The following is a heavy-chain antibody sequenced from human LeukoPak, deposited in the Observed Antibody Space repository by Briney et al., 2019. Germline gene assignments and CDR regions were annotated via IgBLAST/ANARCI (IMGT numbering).Heavy chain of an antibody. CDR1: GYTFTAYY. V-gene: IGHV1-2*06. CDR2: INPNSGGT. CDR3: ARDSSVSGSFDY. Sequence: ASVTVSCKASGYTFTAYYMHWVRQAPGQGLEWMGRINPNSGGTNYAQKFQGRVTMTRDTSISTAYMELSRLRSDDTAVYYCARDSSVSGSFDYWGQGTLVTVSS. D-gene: IGHD3-10*01. J-gene: IGHJ4*02.